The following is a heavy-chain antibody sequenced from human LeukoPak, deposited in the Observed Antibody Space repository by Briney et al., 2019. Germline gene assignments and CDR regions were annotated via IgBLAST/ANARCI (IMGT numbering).Heavy chain of an antibody. CDR2: INPSGGST. CDR1: GYTFTSYY. Sequence: ASVKVSCKASGYTFTSYYMHWVRLAPGQGLEWMGIINPSGGSTNYAQKFQGRVTMTRDTSTSTVYMELSSLTSEDTAVYYCARGYCSGGSCYIFNYWGQGTLVTVSS. D-gene: IGHD2-15*01. J-gene: IGHJ4*02. CDR3: ARGYCSGGSCYIFNY. V-gene: IGHV1-46*01.